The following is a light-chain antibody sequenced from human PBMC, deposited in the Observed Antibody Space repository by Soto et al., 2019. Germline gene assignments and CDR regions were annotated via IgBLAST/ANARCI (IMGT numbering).Light chain of an antibody. Sequence: AIQLTQSPSSLSASVGDRVTITCRASQGISSALAWYQQKRGKAPKVLIYEASSLASGIQSRFSGSGSGTDFTLTISSLQPEDFAAYDCQQFNSNPLTFGGGTKVEIK. J-gene: IGKJ4*01. CDR1: QGISSA. CDR3: QQFNSNPLT. CDR2: EAS. V-gene: IGKV1-13*02.